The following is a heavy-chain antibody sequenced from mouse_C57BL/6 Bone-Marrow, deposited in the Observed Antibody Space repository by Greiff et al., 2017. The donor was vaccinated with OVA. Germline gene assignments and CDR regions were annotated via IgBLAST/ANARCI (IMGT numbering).Heavy chain of an antibody. J-gene: IGHJ1*03. CDR2: IRLKSDNYAT. D-gene: IGHD1-1*01. V-gene: IGHV6-3*01. CDR1: GFTFSNYW. CDR3: TGANYYGSSYCYWYFDV. Sequence: EVKVEESGGGLVQPGGSMKLSCVASGFTFSNYWMNWVRQSPEKGLEWVAQIRLKSDNYATHYAESVKGRFTISRDDSKSSVYLQMNNLRAEDTGIYYCTGANYYGSSYCYWYFDVWGTGTTVTVSS.